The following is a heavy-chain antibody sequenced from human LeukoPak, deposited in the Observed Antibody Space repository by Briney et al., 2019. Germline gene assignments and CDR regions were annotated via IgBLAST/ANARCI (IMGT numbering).Heavy chain of an antibody. V-gene: IGHV4-39*01. D-gene: IGHD3-10*01. J-gene: IGHJ4*02. CDR1: GGSISSSSYY. CDR3: ARSTRWFGELYFDY. CDR2: IYYSGST. Sequence: SETLSLTCTVSGGSISSSSYYWGWIRQPPGTGLEWIGSIYYSGSTYYNPSLKSRVTISVDTSKNQFSLKLSSVTAADTAVYYCARSTRWFGELYFDYWGQGTLVTVSS.